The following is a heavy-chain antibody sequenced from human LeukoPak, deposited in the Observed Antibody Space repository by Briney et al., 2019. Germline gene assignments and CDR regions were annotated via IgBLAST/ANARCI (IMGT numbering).Heavy chain of an antibody. D-gene: IGHD3-10*01. J-gene: IGHJ5*02. CDR1: GGSFSSYY. CDR3: ADGPAYGSGSYWGWFDP. CDR2: INHSGST. V-gene: IGHV4-34*01. Sequence: PSETLSLTCAVYGGSFSSYYWSWIRQPPGKGLEWIGEINHSGSTNYNPSLKSRVTISVDTSKNQFSLKLSSVTAADTAVYYCADGPAYGSGSYWGWFDPWGQGTLVTVSS.